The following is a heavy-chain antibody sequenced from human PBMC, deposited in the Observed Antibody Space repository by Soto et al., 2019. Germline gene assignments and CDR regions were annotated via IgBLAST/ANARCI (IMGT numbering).Heavy chain of an antibody. CDR1: GFIFEYYT. CDR2: ISGIRNFT. CDR3: AREGVHNYNEYYFDD. D-gene: IGHD3-22*01. J-gene: IGHJ4*02. V-gene: IGHV3-21*01. Sequence: GGSLRLSCAGSGFIFEYYTLHWVRQAPGKGLEWVSSISGIRNFTRYGDSVKGRFTISRDNAKTSLYLQMNSLRAEDTAVYYCAREGVHNYNEYYFDDWGQGALVTVSS.